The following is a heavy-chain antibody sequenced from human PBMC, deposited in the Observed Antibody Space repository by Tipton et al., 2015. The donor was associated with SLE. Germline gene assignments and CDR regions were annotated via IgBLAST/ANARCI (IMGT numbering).Heavy chain of an antibody. Sequence: SLRLSCVSSDFPFTVSAIHWIRQAPGKGLEWVGHLRIRTDNYVTTYAPSMKGRFIISRDDSRKTAFLQMNILKTDDTAVYYCAKDDWLDPWGRGTLVNVSS. CDR3: AKDDWLDP. CDR1: DFPFTVSA. J-gene: IGHJ5*02. CDR2: LRIRTDNYVT. V-gene: IGHV3-73*01.